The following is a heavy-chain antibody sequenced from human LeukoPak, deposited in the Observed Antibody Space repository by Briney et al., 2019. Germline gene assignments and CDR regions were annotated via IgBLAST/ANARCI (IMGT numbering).Heavy chain of an antibody. J-gene: IGHJ6*03. CDR2: IRYDGSNK. CDR3: AKDSSRFGELYNYMDV. Sequence: YPGGSLRLSCAASGFTFSSYGMHWVRQAPGKGLEWVAFIRYDGSNKYYADSVKGRFTISRDNSKNTLYLQMNSLRAEDTAVYYCAKDSSRFGELYNYMDVWGKGTTVTVSS. CDR1: GFTFSSYG. D-gene: IGHD3-10*01. V-gene: IGHV3-30*02.